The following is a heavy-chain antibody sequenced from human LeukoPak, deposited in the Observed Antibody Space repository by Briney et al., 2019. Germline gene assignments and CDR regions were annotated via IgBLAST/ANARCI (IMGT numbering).Heavy chain of an antibody. D-gene: IGHD2-15*01. J-gene: IGHJ5*02. CDR3: ARVGSLSFDP. V-gene: IGHV1-18*01. Sequence: KLQGRVTMTTDTSTSTAYMELRSLRSDDTAVYYCARVGSLSFDPWGRGTLVTVSS.